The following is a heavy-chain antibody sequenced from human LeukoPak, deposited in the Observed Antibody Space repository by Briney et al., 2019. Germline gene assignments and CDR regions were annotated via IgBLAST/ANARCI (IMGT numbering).Heavy chain of an antibody. D-gene: IGHD6-13*01. J-gene: IGHJ6*02. Sequence: GRSLRLSCAASGFTFDDYAMHWVRQAPGKGLEWVSGISWNSGSIGYADSVKGRFTISRDNSKNTLYLQMNSLRAEDTAVYYCAKSTSGSSWLSIYYYYGMDVWGQGTTVTVSS. CDR2: ISWNSGSI. V-gene: IGHV3-9*01. CDR1: GFTFDDYA. CDR3: AKSTSGSSWLSIYYYYGMDV.